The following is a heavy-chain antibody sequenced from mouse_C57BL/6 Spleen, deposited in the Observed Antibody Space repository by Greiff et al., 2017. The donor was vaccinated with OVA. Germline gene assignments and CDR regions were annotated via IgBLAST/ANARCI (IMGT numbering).Heavy chain of an antibody. CDR3: ARGTTVVARYFDG. V-gene: IGHV1-20*01. CDR2: INPYNGDT. CDR1: GYSFTGYF. D-gene: IGHD1-1*01. Sequence: EVQLQQSGPELVKPGDSVKISCKASGYSFTGYFMNWVMQSHGKSLEWIGRINPYNGDTFYNQKFKGKATLTVDKPSSTAYMELRSLTSEDSAVYYCARGTTVVARYFDGWGTGTTVTVSS. J-gene: IGHJ1*03.